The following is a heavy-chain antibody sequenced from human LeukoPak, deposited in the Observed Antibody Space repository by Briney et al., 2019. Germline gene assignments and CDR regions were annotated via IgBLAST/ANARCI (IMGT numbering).Heavy chain of an antibody. CDR2: ISGSGGST. CDR3: ATYYDSSGYYYNGAFDI. Sequence: PGGSLRLSCAASGFTFSSYAMSWVRQAPGKGLEWVSAISGSGGSTYYADSVKGRFTISRDNSKNTLYPQMNSLRAEDTAVYYCATYYDSSGYYYNGAFDIWGQGTMVTVSS. CDR1: GFTFSSYA. J-gene: IGHJ3*02. V-gene: IGHV3-23*01. D-gene: IGHD3-22*01.